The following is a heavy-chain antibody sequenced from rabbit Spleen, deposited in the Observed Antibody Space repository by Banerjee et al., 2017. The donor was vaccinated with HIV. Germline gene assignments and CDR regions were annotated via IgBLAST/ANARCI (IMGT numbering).Heavy chain of an antibody. V-gene: IGHV1S40*01. CDR3: ARDLVAVIGWNFNL. CDR1: GFSFSSSDY. Sequence: QSLEESGGDLVKPGASLTLTCTASGFSFSSSDYMCWVSQAPGKGLEWIACINIVTGKSVYASWAKGRFTMSRTSSTTVTLQMTSLTDADTATYFCARDLVAVIGWNFNLWGPGTLVTVS. CDR2: INIVTGKS. D-gene: IGHD1-1*01. J-gene: IGHJ4*01.